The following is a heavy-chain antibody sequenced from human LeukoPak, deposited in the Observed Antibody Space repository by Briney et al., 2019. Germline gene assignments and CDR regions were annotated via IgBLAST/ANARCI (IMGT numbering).Heavy chain of an antibody. CDR2: ISLYKSKT. Sequence: GASVTVSCKGSGYTFTNYGISWVRQAPGQGREWMGWISLYKSKTNTAQKFQGRVTMTTHTSTNTAYMDLRSLTSDDTAVYYCVRDLGTMVPGYYFDYWGQGTLVTVSS. J-gene: IGHJ4*01. D-gene: IGHD4/OR15-4a*01. CDR3: VRDLGTMVPGYYFDY. V-gene: IGHV1-18*04. CDR1: GYTFTNYG.